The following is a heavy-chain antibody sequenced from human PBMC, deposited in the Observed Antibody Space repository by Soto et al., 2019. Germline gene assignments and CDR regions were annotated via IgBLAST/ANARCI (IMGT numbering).Heavy chain of an antibody. CDR2: IDSGGGIT. CDR1: GFNCSIHG. D-gene: IGHD3-22*01. J-gene: IGHJ4*02. CDR3: AKARDSGSYRPFDH. Sequence: GGSLRLSCAASGFNCSIHGMSWLRQAPGKGLEWVSAIDSGGGITNYVDSVKGRFTMSRDNSKDTLLLQMNGLRAEDTAVYYCAKARDSGSYRPFDHWGPGTLVTVSS. V-gene: IGHV3-23*01.